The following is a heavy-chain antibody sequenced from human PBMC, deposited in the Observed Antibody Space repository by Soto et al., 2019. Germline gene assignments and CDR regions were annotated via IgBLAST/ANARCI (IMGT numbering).Heavy chain of an antibody. V-gene: IGHV1-3*01. J-gene: IGHJ6*02. Sequence: ASVKVSCKASGYTFTSYDINWVRQATGQGLEWMGWMNPGNGNTKYSQTFQGRVTITRDTSASTAYMELSSLRSEDTAVYYCARAVARGVKTIYYYYGMDVWGQGTTVTVSS. CDR1: GYTFTSYD. CDR2: MNPGNGNT. CDR3: ARAVARGVKTIYYYYGMDV. D-gene: IGHD3-10*01.